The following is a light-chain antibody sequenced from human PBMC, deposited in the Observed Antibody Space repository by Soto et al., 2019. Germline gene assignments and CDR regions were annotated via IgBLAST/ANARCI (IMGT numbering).Light chain of an antibody. Sequence: QSALTQPASVSGSPGPSITISCTGTSSDVGGYNYVSWYQQHPGKAPKLMIYEVSNRPSGVSNRFSGSKSGNTASLTISGLQAEDEADYYCSSYTSSSTRVLGGGTKLTVL. V-gene: IGLV2-14*01. CDR2: EVS. CDR3: SSYTSSSTRV. J-gene: IGLJ3*02. CDR1: SSDVGGYNY.